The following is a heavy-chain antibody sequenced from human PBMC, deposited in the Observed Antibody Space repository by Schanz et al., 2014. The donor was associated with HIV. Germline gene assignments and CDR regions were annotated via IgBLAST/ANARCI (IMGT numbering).Heavy chain of an antibody. CDR2: ISGTGGST. CDR3: ARDMCSAGSCYYFDH. D-gene: IGHD2-15*01. CDR1: GFPFSSYA. Sequence: EMQLLESGGGLVQPGGSLRLSCAASGFPFSSYAMNWVRQAPGKGLEWVSFISGTGGSTYYTDSVKGRFTISRDNFKDTLNLQMNSLRVEDTAVYYCARDMCSAGSCYYFDHWGQRTLVTVSS. J-gene: IGHJ4*02. V-gene: IGHV3-23*01.